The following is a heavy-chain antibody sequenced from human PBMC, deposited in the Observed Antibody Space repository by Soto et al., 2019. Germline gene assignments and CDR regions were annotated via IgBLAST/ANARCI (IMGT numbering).Heavy chain of an antibody. J-gene: IGHJ6*03. CDR3: ARAQWRDYYYYYYYMDV. V-gene: IGHV3-21*01. D-gene: IGHD6-19*01. CDR2: ISSSSSYI. Sequence: GGSLRLSCAASGFTFSSYSMNWVRQAPGKGLEWVSSISSSSSYIYYADSVKGRFTISRDNAKNSLYLQMNSLRAEDTAVYYCARAQWRDYYYYYYYMDVWGKGTTVTVSS. CDR1: GFTFSSYS.